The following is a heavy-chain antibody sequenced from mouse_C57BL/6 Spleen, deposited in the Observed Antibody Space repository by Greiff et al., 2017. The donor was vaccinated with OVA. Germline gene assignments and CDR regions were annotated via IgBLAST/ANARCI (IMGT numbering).Heavy chain of an antibody. CDR3: ARDAGRGFDY. Sequence: EVKVIESGGGLVKPGGSLKLSCAASGFTFSSYAMSWVRQTPEKRLEWVATISDGGSYTYYPDNVKGRFTISRDNAKNNLYLQMSHLKSEDTAMYYCARDAGRGFDYWGQGTTLTVSS. CDR2: ISDGGSYT. V-gene: IGHV5-4*01. CDR1: GFTFSSYA. J-gene: IGHJ2*01.